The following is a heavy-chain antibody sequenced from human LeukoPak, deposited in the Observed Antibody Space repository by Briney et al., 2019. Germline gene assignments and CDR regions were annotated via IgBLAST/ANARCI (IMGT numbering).Heavy chain of an antibody. D-gene: IGHD4-17*01. CDR2: VHDSGYT. CDR1: GGSINNSNDY. J-gene: IGHJ4*02. Sequence: SETLSLTCTVSGGSINNSNDYWDWIRQPPGKGLEWIVSVHDSGYTYYSPSRKSRVTISADTSNTQFSLKLRSVTAADTALFYCARRPHYGYYIGFIEYSGQGTLVTVSS. V-gene: IGHV4-39*01. CDR3: ARRPHYGYYIGFIEY.